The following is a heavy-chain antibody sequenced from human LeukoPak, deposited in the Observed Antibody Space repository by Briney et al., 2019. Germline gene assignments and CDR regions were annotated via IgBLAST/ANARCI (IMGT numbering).Heavy chain of an antibody. V-gene: IGHV1-69*11. CDR2: IVPILGTA. J-gene: IGHJ4*02. CDR3: ARSGSSGYPYYFDY. Sequence: SVKVSCKASGGTFSAYAISWVRQAPGQGLEWVGRIVPILGTANYAQKFQGRVTITADESTSTAYMELSSLRSEDTAVYYCARSGSSGYPYYFDYWGQGTLVTVSS. CDR1: GGTFSAYA. D-gene: IGHD3-22*01.